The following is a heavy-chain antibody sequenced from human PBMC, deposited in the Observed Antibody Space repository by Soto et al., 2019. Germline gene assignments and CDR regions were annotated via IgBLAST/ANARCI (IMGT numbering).Heavy chain of an antibody. D-gene: IGHD6-19*01. Sequence: QLQLQESGPGLVKPSETLSLTCTVSGGSISSSSYYWGWIRQPPGKGLEWIGSIYYSGSTYYNPSLKSRVTISVDTSKNQFSLKLSSVTAADTAVYYCARPPIAVADDAFDIWGQGTMVTVSS. CDR1: GGSISSSSYY. CDR3: ARPPIAVADDAFDI. J-gene: IGHJ3*02. CDR2: IYYSGST. V-gene: IGHV4-39*01.